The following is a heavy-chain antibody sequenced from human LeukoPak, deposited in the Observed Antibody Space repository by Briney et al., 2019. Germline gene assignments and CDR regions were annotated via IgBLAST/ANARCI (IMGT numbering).Heavy chain of an antibody. CDR2: IIPILGTA. J-gene: IGHJ6*04. V-gene: IGHV1-69*13. CDR1: GGTFSSYA. D-gene: IGHD2-15*01. Sequence: SVKVSCKASGGTFSSYAISWVRQAPGQGLEWMGGIIPILGTANYAQKFQGRVTITADESTSTAYMELSSLRSEDTAVYYCARGIVVVAATLYYYYGMDVWGKGTTVTVSS. CDR3: ARGIVVVAATLYYYYGMDV.